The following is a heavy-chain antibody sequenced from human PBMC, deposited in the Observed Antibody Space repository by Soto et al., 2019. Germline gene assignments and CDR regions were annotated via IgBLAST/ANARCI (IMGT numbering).Heavy chain of an antibody. CDR1: GFTFTKSG. Sequence: GGSLRLSCAASGFTFTKSGMSWVRQAPGKGLEWVAGIGGSGRKTYYADSVKGRFSISRDNAKNSLFLQMNSLSADDTAIYYCAKDGLSDSPSAIDYWGLGTLVTVSS. V-gene: IGHV3-23*01. CDR3: AKDGLSDSPSAIDY. D-gene: IGHD6-13*01. J-gene: IGHJ4*02. CDR2: IGGSGRKT.